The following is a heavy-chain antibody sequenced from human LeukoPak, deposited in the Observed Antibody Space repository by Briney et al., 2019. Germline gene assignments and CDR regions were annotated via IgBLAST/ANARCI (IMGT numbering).Heavy chain of an antibody. Sequence: PSETLSLTCTVCGGSMNNNYWSWIRQPAGKGLEWIGRISTAGSTNYNPSLKSRVTMSVDTSTNQFSLKLSSVTAADTAVYYCASDPVKYGWFDPWGQGILVTVSS. CDR3: ASDPVKYGWFDP. CDR2: ISTAGST. J-gene: IGHJ5*02. V-gene: IGHV4-4*07. D-gene: IGHD4-17*01. CDR1: GGSMNNNY.